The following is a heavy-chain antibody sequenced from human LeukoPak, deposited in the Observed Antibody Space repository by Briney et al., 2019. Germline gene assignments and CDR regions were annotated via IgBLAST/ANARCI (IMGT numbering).Heavy chain of an antibody. D-gene: IGHD5-18*01. CDR1: GFTSSSYG. J-gene: IGHJ6*02. Sequence: GRSLRLSCAASGFTSSSYGMHWVRQAPGKGLEGVAVIWYDGSNKYYADSVKGRFTISRDNSKNTLYLQMNSLRAEDTAVYYCARDTRNTGYSYGYYYYGMDVWGQGTTVTVSS. CDR2: IWYDGSNK. V-gene: IGHV3-33*01. CDR3: ARDTRNTGYSYGYYYYGMDV.